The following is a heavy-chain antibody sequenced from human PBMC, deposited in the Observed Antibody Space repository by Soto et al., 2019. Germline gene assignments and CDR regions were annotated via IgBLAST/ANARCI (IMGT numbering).Heavy chain of an antibody. CDR3: ARWVEVSLDYFDS. CDR1: GGSISNGYYY. J-gene: IGHJ4*02. D-gene: IGHD2-15*01. Sequence: SETLSLTCTVSGGSISNGYYYWILVRQNPGKGLEWIGHIYHSGRTYYNPSLKSRVSISIDTSKNQFSLHLSSVTAADTAVYYCARWVEVSLDYFDSWGQGNPVTVS. V-gene: IGHV4-31*03. CDR2: IYHSGRT.